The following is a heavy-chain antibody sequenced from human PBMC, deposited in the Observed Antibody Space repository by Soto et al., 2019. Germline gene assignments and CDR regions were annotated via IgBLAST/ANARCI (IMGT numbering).Heavy chain of an antibody. CDR2: ISSSSSTI. CDR3: ARGGGLFDY. V-gene: IGHV3-48*02. J-gene: IGHJ4*02. D-gene: IGHD3-16*01. CDR1: GFTFSTYS. Sequence: EVQLVESGGGLVQPGGSLRLSCAASGFTFSTYSMNWVRQAPGKGLEWVSYISSSSSTIKYADSVKGRLTISRDNAKNSLYLQINSLRDEDTAVYYCARGGGLFDYWGQGTLVTVSS.